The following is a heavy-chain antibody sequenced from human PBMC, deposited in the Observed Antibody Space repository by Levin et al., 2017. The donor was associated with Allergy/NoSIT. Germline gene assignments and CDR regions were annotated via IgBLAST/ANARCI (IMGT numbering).Heavy chain of an antibody. J-gene: IGHJ4*02. CDR3: ARGGRFLEWLRNFDF. V-gene: IGHV3-30*03. Sequence: GGSLRLSCAASGFTFNSYGIHWARQAPGKGLEWVAVISYEETSKYYADSVKGRFTISRDNSKNTLYLQMNSLRTEDTAVYYCARGGRFLEWLRNFDFWGQGTLVTVSS. D-gene: IGHD3-3*01. CDR1: GFTFNSYG. CDR2: ISYEETSK.